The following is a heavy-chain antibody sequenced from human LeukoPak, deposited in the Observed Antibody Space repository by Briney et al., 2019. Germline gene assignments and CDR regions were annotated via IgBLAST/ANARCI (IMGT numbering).Heavy chain of an antibody. J-gene: IGHJ4*02. CDR2: INSDGSST. D-gene: IGHD6-19*01. CDR3: AKDCKYSSGWYDY. V-gene: IGHV3-74*01. CDR1: GFTFSSYW. Sequence: GGSLRLSCAASGFTFSSYWMHWVRQAPGKGLVWVSRINSDGSSTSYADSVKGRFTISRDNAKNTLYLQMNSLRAEDTAVYYCAKDCKYSSGWYDYWGQGTLVTVSS.